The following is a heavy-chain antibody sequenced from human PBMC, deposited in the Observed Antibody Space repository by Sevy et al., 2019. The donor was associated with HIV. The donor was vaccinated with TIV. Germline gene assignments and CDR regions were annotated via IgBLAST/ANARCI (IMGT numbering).Heavy chain of an antibody. CDR2: ISYDGSNK. CDR3: AKDYSGSYHYLDY. CDR1: GFTFSSYG. Sequence: GGSLRLSCAASGFTFSSYGMHWVRQAPGKGLEWVAVISYDGSNKYYADSVKGRFTISRDNSKNTLYLQMNSLRAEDTAVYYCAKDYSGSYHYLDYWGQGTLVTVSS. V-gene: IGHV3-30*18. D-gene: IGHD1-26*01. J-gene: IGHJ4*02.